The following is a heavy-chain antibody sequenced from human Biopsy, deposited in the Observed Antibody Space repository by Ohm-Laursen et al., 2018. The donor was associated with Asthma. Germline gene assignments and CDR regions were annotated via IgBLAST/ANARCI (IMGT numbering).Heavy chain of an antibody. CDR3: ARKAGSCISRTCYSLDF. V-gene: IGHV1-69*13. J-gene: IGHJ4*02. CDR1: GGTFNTYV. CDR2: INSVFGTT. D-gene: IGHD2-2*01. Sequence: GASVKVSCKSLGGTFNTYVIGWARQAPGQGLEWMGGINSVFGTTTYPQKFQDRVTITADDSTSTVYMELSSLRSEDTAVYYCARKAGSCISRTCYSLDFWGQGTLVTVSP.